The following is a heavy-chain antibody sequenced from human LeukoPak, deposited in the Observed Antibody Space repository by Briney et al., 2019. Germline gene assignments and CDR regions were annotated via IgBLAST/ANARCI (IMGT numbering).Heavy chain of an antibody. V-gene: IGHV3-48*04. CDR3: ARQGPLSLIAVADY. D-gene: IGHD6-19*01. CDR1: GFTFSSYA. CDR2: ISSSSSTI. Sequence: HAGGSLRLSCAASGFTFSSYAMHWVRQAPGKGLEWVSYISSSSSTIYYADSVKGRFTISRDNAKNSLYLQMNSLRAEDTAVYYCARQGPLSLIAVADYWGQGTLVTVSS. J-gene: IGHJ4*02.